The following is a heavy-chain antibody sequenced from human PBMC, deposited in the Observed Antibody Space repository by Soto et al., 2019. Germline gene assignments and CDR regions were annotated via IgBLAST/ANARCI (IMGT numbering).Heavy chain of an antibody. CDR2: IIHIFGTA. Sequence: QVQLVQSGAEVKKPGSSVKVSCKASGGTFSSYAISWVRQAPGQGLEWMGGIIHIFGTANYAQNFQGRVTITAYESTSTDYMEPSCLRSEYTALYYCAREEVVAAALTTSLYYHGMDVWCQGNTDTASS. CDR1: GGTFSSYA. V-gene: IGHV1-69*12. D-gene: IGHD6-13*01. J-gene: IGHJ6*02. CDR3: AREEVVAAALTTSLYYHGMDV.